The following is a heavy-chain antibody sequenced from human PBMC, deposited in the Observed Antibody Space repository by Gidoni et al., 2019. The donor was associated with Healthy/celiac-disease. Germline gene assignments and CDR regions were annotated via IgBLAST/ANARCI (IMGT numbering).Heavy chain of an antibody. CDR3: ARGSCGGDCYSDEFLDY. D-gene: IGHD2-21*02. J-gene: IGHJ4*02. CDR1: GFTFSSYG. CDR2: ISYDGSNK. Sequence: QVQLVESGGGVVQPGRSLRLSCAASGFTFSSYGMHWVRQAPGKGLEWVAVISYDGSNKYYADSVKGRFTISRDNSKNTLYLQMNSLRAEDTAVYYCARGSCGGDCYSDEFLDYWGQGTLVTVSS. V-gene: IGHV3-30*03.